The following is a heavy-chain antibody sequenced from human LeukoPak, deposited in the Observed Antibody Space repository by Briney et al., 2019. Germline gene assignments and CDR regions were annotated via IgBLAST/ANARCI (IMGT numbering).Heavy chain of an antibody. CDR2: IYYSGST. V-gene: IGHV4-59*12. D-gene: IGHD3-10*01. CDR3: AREGRITMVRGVNGP. CDR1: GESISGFY. Sequence: PSETLSLTCTVSGESISGFYWTWIRQPPGKGLEWLGYIYYSGSTNYNPSLKSRVTISVDTSKNQFSLKLSSVTAADTAVYYCAREGRITMVRGVNGPWGQGTLVTVSS. J-gene: IGHJ5*02.